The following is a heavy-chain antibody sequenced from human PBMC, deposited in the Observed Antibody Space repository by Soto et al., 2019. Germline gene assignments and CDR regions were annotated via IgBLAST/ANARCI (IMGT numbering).Heavy chain of an antibody. J-gene: IGHJ3*01. CDR1: GASIRSYY. V-gene: IGHV4-59*01. D-gene: IGHD1-26*01. CDR2: VYTSDYT. CDR3: ARGRVGLREPIDPFDV. Sequence: SETLSLTCSVSGASIRSYYWHWIRQPPGQGLEWIGYVYTSDYTRYSSSLKSRVTISVDTSKNQFYLSLNSVTAADTAVYYRARGRVGLREPIDPFDVWGPGTMVT.